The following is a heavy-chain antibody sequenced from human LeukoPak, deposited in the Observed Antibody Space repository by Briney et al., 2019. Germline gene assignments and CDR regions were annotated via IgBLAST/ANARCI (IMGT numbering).Heavy chain of an antibody. CDR3: GSWDYGSGSYSPYY. Sequence: GASVSVSRKASVYTFTGYYIHWVRQAPGQGLEWVGWINPNSGGTKFAQKFQGRVTMTRDTSITTAYMELSGLGSDDTAVYYCGSWDYGSGSYSPYYWGQGTLVTVSS. CDR2: INPNSGGT. CDR1: VYTFTGYY. J-gene: IGHJ4*02. D-gene: IGHD3-10*01. V-gene: IGHV1-2*02.